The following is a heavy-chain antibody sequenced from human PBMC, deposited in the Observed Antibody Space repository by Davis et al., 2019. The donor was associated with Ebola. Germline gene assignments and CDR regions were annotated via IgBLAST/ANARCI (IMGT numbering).Heavy chain of an antibody. D-gene: IGHD3-3*02. Sequence: ESLKISCAASGFTFSSYGMHWVRQAPGKGLEWIGEINHSGSTNYNPSLKSRVTISVDTSKNQFSLKLSSVTAADTAVYYCARGRAHFWLEYAFDIWGQGTMVTVSS. V-gene: IGHV4-34*01. CDR2: INHSGST. J-gene: IGHJ3*02. CDR1: GFTFSSYG. CDR3: ARGRAHFWLEYAFDI.